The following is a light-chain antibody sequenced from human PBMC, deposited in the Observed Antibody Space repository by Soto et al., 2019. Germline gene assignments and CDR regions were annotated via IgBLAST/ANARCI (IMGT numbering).Light chain of an antibody. Sequence: DIQMTPSPSSLSASVGDRVTITCQASQDISNYLNWYQQKPGKAPKLLIYDASNLETGVPSRFSGSGSRTDFTVTISSLQTEDIATYYCQQYDNLPPFTFGPGTKVDIK. CDR1: QDISNY. V-gene: IGKV1-33*01. CDR2: DAS. CDR3: QQYDNLPPFT. J-gene: IGKJ3*01.